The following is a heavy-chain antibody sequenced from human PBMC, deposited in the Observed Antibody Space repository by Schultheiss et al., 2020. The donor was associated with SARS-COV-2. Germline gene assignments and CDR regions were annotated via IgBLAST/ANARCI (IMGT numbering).Heavy chain of an antibody. D-gene: IGHD1-14*01. J-gene: IGHJ6*02. Sequence: ASVKVSCKASGYTFTGYYTHWVRQAPGQGLEWMGRINPNSGGTNYAQKFQGRVTMTRDTSISTAYMELSSLRSEDTAVYYCARAAPYKGYYYGMDVWGQGTTVTVSS. V-gene: IGHV1-2*06. CDR2: INPNSGGT. CDR3: ARAAPYKGYYYGMDV. CDR1: GYTFTGYY.